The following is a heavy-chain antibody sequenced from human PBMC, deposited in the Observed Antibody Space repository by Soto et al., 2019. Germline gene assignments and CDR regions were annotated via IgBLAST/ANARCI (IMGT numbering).Heavy chain of an antibody. CDR1: GFTFSNAW. D-gene: IGHD3-10*01. CDR2: IKSKTDGGTT. J-gene: IGHJ6*03. Sequence: GGSLRLSCAASGFTFSNAWMSWVRQAPGKGLEWVGRIKSKTDGGTTDYAAPVKGRFTISRDDSKNTLYLQMNSLKTEDTAVYYCTTDPPGFGEFPGSPYMDVWGKGTTVTVSS. CDR3: TTDPPGFGEFPGSPYMDV. V-gene: IGHV3-15*01.